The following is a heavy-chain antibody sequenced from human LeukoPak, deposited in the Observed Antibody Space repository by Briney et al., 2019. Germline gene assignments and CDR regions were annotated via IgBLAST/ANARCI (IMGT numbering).Heavy chain of an antibody. CDR3: SRSPKGGYFDWLPADYFDY. CDR2: ISSSSSYI. V-gene: IGHV3-21*01. J-gene: IGHJ4*02. CDR1: GSTCSSYS. D-gene: IGHD3-9*01. Sequence: GGSLRFSCAASGSTCSSYSMNWVRQAPGKGLEGVSSISSSSSYIYYADSVKGRFTISRANAKNSLYLQMISLRAEAADACYCSRSPKGGYFDWLPADYFDYWGQGTLVTVSS.